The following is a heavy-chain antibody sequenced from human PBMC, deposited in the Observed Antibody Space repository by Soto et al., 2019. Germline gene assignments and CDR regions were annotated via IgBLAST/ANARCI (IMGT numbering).Heavy chain of an antibody. CDR2: VYYTGNT. CDR3: ARSGHTFGGVV. V-gene: IGHV4-59*01. Sequence: SETLSLTCTVSGASMSNYYGSWIRQPPGKGLEHIGYVYYTGNTNYNPSLKSRVTISVDTSNNQFSLKLTSVTTADTAIYYCARSGHTFGGVVWGRGILVTVSS. D-gene: IGHD3-16*01. CDR1: GASMSNYY. J-gene: IGHJ4*02.